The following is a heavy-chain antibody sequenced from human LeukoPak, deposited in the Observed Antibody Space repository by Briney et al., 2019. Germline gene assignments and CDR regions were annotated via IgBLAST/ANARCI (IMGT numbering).Heavy chain of an antibody. CDR3: ARSNGIAAAGTETPLYY. V-gene: IGHV1-18*01. Sequence: ASVKVSCKASGYTFTSYGISWVRQAPGQGLEWMGWISAYNGNTNYAQKLQGRVTMTTDTSTSTAYMELRSLRSDDTVVYYCARSNGIAAAGTETPLYYWGQGTLVTVSS. CDR1: GYTFTSYG. D-gene: IGHD6-13*01. CDR2: ISAYNGNT. J-gene: IGHJ4*02.